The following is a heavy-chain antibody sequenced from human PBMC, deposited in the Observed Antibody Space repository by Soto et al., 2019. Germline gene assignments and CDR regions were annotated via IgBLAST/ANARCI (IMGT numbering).Heavy chain of an antibody. CDR2: IYYSGST. J-gene: IGHJ4*02. CDR3: ARLSDNWNLYYFDY. Sequence: SETLSLTCTVSGGSISSYYWSWIRQPPGKGLEWIGYIYYSGSTNYNPSLKSRVTISVDTSKNQFSLKLSSVTAADTAVYYCARLSDNWNLYYFDYWGQGTLVTVSS. CDR1: GGSISSYY. D-gene: IGHD1-20*01. V-gene: IGHV4-59*08.